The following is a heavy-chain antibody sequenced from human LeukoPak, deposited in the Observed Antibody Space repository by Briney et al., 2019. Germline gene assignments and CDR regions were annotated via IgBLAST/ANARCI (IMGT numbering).Heavy chain of an antibody. CDR3: AKGKAGHYHSVTDEYYYYMDV. Sequence: PSETLSLTCVVDGGYLSGFYWTWVRQAPRKGLARIGEISYIGTTKYNPSLKSGVTIEVDTSKTQISLNLSSMTAADTAFYYCAKGKAGHYHSVTDEYYYYMDVWGKGTTVIVSS. J-gene: IGHJ6*03. CDR2: ISYIGTT. CDR1: GGYLSGFY. D-gene: IGHD3-9*01. V-gene: IGHV4-34*01.